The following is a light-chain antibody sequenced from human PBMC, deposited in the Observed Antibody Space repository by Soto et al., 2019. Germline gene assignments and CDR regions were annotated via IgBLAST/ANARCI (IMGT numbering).Light chain of an antibody. CDR3: QQEQNRPIA. V-gene: IGKV3-15*01. CDR1: QSVSSN. CDR2: DAS. Sequence: EIVMTQSPATLSVSPGERATLSCRASQSVSSNLAWHQQKPGQAPRILMYDASTRATGIPARFSGSGSGTEFTLTISSLQSEDFAAYYLQQEQNRPIAFGQGTRLEIK. J-gene: IGKJ5*01.